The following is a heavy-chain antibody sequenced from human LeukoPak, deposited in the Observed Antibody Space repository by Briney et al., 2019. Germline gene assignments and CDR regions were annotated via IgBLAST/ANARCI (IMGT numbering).Heavy chain of an antibody. CDR3: ARVRYSYDYFDN. V-gene: IGHV3-48*03. Sequence: GGSLTLSCLTSGFNMSGFEMTWVRQAPGKGLEWISYISTKGDVKYYADSVKGRVTISRDIPKKSLSLAMNSLRVEDTAVYFCARVRYSYDYFDNWGPGTQVTVST. J-gene: IGHJ4*02. D-gene: IGHD5-18*01. CDR2: ISTKGDVK. CDR1: GFNMSGFE.